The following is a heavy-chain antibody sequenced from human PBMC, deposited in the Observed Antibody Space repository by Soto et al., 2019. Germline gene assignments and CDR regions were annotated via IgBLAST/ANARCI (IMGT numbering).Heavy chain of an antibody. CDR3: ARSGRPLTEFHS. CDR2: IYYSGST. J-gene: IGHJ4*02. CDR1: GGSISSGDSY. Sequence: QVQLQESGPGLVKPSHTLSLTCSVSGGSISSGDSYWNWIRQNPGKGLEWIGFIYYSGSTYCNPSLKSRCSMSLDTSKNQFSLKLSSVTAADTAVYYCARSGRPLTEFHSWGQGILVTVSS. V-gene: IGHV4-31*03. D-gene: IGHD6-25*01.